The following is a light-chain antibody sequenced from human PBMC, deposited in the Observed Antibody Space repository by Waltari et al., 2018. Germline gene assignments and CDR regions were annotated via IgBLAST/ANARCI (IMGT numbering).Light chain of an antibody. V-gene: IGLV2-23*01. CDR2: EAT. CDR1: SSDVGSYNL. CDR3: SSYAGSSTLV. Sequence: QSALAQPASVSGSPGQSITISCTGTSSDVGSYNLVSWYQQHPGKAPKLMIYEATKRPSGVSNRFSGSKSGNTASLTISGLQAEDEADYYCSSYAGSSTLVFGGGTKLTVL. J-gene: IGLJ2*01.